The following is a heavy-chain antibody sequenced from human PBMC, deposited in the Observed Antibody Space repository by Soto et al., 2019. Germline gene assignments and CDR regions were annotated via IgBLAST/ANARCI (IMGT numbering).Heavy chain of an antibody. J-gene: IGHJ6*02. V-gene: IGHV1-46*01. CDR1: GYTFTSYC. CDR3: ARDYWVDTASFGPHTRDGMDV. CDR2: INPSGGST. Sequence: GASVKVSCKASGYTFTSYCMHWVRQAPGQGLEWMGIINPSGGSTSYAQKFQGRVTMTRDTSTSTVYMELSSLRSEDTAVYYCARDYWVDTASFGPHTRDGMDVWGQGTTVTVSS. D-gene: IGHD5-18*01.